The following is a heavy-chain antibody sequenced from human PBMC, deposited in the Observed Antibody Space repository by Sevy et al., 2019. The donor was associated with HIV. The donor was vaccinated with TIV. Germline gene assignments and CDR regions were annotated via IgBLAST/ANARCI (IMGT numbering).Heavy chain of an antibody. CDR3: ASLSAVGGYCSGGSCYSEVDI. J-gene: IGHJ3*02. V-gene: IGHV1-2*02. Sequence: ASVKVSCKASGYTFTGYYMHWVRQAPGQGLEWMGWINPNSGGTNYAQKFQGRVTMTRDTSISTAYMELSRRRSDDTAVYYCASLSAVGGYCSGGSCYSEVDIWGQGTMVTVSS. D-gene: IGHD2-15*01. CDR1: GYTFTGYY. CDR2: INPNSGGT.